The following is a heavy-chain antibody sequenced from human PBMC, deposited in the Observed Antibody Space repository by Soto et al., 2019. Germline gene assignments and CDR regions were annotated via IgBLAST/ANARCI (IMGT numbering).Heavy chain of an antibody. CDR3: ARVRSGGDFDY. Sequence: QVQLVQSGAEVKKPGASVKVSCKASGYTFTSYAMHWVHQAPGQRLEWMGWINAGNGNTKYSQKFQGRVTITRDTSASTAYMELSSLRSEDTAVYYCARVRSGGDFDYWGQGTLVTVSS. J-gene: IGHJ4*02. CDR2: INAGNGNT. D-gene: IGHD3-3*01. V-gene: IGHV1-3*01. CDR1: GYTFTSYA.